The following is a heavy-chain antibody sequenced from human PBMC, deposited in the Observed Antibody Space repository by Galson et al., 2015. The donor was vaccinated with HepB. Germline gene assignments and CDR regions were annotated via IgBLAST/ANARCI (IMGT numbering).Heavy chain of an antibody. D-gene: IGHD4-17*01. Sequence: SLRLSCAASGFTFSTYSMTWVRQAPGKGLEWVSSITCSSSNIYYADSVKGRFTISRDNAKNSLYLQMNSLRAEDTAVYYCARAANYGDYVNWFDPWCQGTLFTVSS. CDR3: ARAANYGDYVNWFDP. CDR1: GFTFSTYS. CDR2: ITCSSSNI. J-gene: IGHJ5*02. V-gene: IGHV3-21*01.